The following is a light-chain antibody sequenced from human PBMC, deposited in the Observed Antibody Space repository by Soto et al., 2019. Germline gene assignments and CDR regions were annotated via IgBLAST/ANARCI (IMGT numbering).Light chain of an antibody. V-gene: IGKV3-20*01. CDR1: QSVTSNY. Sequence: EIVLTQSPGTLSLSPGERATLSCRASQSVTSNYLAWYQQKPGQAPRLLIYGASSRATGVPDRFSGSGSGTDFTLTISRLQSEDFAVYYCQQYNNWPITFGQGTRLEIK. CDR3: QQYNNWPIT. J-gene: IGKJ5*01. CDR2: GAS.